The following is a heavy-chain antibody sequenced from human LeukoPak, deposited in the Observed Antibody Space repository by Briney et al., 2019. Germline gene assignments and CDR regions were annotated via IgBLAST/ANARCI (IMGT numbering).Heavy chain of an antibody. CDR2: FDPEDGET. Sequence: ASVTVSFTVSGYTLTELSMHWVRQAPGKGLEWMGGFDPEDGETIYAQKFQGRVTMTEDTSTDTAYMELSSLRSEDTAVYYCATDLRLRSSYYYYYGMDVWGKGTTVTVSS. J-gene: IGHJ6*04. CDR1: GYTLTELS. CDR3: ATDLRLRSSYYYYYGMDV. V-gene: IGHV1-24*01. D-gene: IGHD4-17*01.